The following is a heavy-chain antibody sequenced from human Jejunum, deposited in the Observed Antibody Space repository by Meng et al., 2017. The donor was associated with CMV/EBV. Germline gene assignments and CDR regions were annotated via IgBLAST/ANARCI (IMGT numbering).Heavy chain of an antibody. Sequence: VRLVVAGGGLVHTGGSLVHSCAASGFTVSNSYMSWVRQAPGKGLEWVSVIYGGGSTYYADSVKGRFTISRDSSKNTLYLQMNSLRAEDTAVYYCAREGTTLVTYDYWGQGTLVTVSS. J-gene: IGHJ4*02. D-gene: IGHD5-18*01. CDR1: GFTVSNSY. V-gene: IGHV3-66*01. CDR3: AREGTTLVTYDY. CDR2: IYGGGST.